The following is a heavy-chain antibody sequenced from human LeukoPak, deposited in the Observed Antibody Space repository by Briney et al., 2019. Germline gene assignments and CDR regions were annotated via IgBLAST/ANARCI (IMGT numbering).Heavy chain of an antibody. CDR1: GGSISSYY. CDR2: IYTSGST. V-gene: IGHV4-4*09. J-gene: IGHJ6*03. Sequence: SETLSLTGTVSGGSISSYYWSWIRPPPGKGLEWIGYIYTSGSTNYNPSLKSRVTISVDTSKNQFSLKLSSVTAADTPVYYCSRLNPRIAAAGSKYNHYYYYMDVWGKGTTVTVSS. D-gene: IGHD6-13*01. CDR3: SRLNPRIAAAGSKYNHYYYYMDV.